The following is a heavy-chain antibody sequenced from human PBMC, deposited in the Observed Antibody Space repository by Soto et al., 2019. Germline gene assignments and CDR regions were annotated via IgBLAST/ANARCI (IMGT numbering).Heavy chain of an antibody. D-gene: IGHD2-2*01. V-gene: IGHV3-33*01. CDR3: AREATGSYCSSTSCGYGMDV. J-gene: IGHJ6*02. CDR1: GFTFSSYG. Sequence: GGSLRLSCAASGFTFSSYGMHWVRQAPGKGLEWVAVIWYDGSNKYYADSVKGGVTIARDNSKNTLYLQMNSLRAEDTAVYYCAREATGSYCSSTSCGYGMDVWGQGTTVTVSS. CDR2: IWYDGSNK.